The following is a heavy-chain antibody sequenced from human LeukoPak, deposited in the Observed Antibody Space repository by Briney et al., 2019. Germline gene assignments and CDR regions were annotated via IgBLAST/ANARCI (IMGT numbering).Heavy chain of an antibody. CDR2: IYYSGST. CDR1: GGSISSYY. D-gene: IGHD6-19*01. CDR3: ARRVSYSSAYYYYYYGMDV. Sequence: SETLSLTCTVSGGSISSYYWSWIRQPPGKGLEWIGYIYYSGSTNYNPSLKSRVTILVDTSKNQFSLKLSSVTAADTAVYYCARRVSYSSAYYYYYYGMDVWGQGTTVTVSS. V-gene: IGHV4-59*08. J-gene: IGHJ6*02.